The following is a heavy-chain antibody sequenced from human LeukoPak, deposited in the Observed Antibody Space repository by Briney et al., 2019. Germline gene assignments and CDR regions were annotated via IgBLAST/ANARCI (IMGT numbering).Heavy chain of an antibody. V-gene: IGHV3-21*01. J-gene: IGHJ4*02. CDR3: AREIVGYYPAY. Sequence: GGSLRLSCAASGFTFSSYSMNWVRQAPGKGLEWVSSISSSSSYIYYADSVKGRFTISRDNSKSTLYLQMNSLRAEDTAVYYCAREIVGYYPAYWGQGTLVTVSS. CDR2: ISSSSSYI. D-gene: IGHD3-3*01. CDR1: GFTFSSYS.